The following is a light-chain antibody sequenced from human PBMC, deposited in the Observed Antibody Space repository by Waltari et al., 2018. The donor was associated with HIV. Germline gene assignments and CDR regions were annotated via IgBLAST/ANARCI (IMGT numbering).Light chain of an antibody. V-gene: IGKV3-15*01. CDR1: QSISTD. J-gene: IGKJ1*01. Sequence: MTQSPATLSVSPGESATLSCRASQSISTDLAWFQQKPGQAPRLLIYGASSRATGIPARFSGGGSGTDFTVTISGLQSEDFAVYYCQQYSHWPRTFGQGTTVDIK. CDR2: GAS. CDR3: QQYSHWPRT.